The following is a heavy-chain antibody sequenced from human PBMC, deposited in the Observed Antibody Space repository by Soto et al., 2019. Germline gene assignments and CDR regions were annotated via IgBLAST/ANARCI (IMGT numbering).Heavy chain of an antibody. CDR2: VSIGGST. Sequence: GSLRLSCAASGFTFSSYAMGWVRQGPGKGLEWVAVVSIGGSTHYADSVRGRFTISRDNSKNTLSLQMNSLTAEDTAVYFCAKRPGAGGHFDYWGQGALVTVSS. CDR1: GFTFSSYA. V-gene: IGHV3-23*01. J-gene: IGHJ4*02. CDR3: AKRPGAGGHFDY. D-gene: IGHD2-8*02.